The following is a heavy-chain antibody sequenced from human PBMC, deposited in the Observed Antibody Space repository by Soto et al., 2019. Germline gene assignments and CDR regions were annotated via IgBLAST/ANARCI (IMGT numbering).Heavy chain of an antibody. CDR3: ARDLYSSSWYRPVRGDAFDI. D-gene: IGHD6-13*01. V-gene: IGHV1-18*01. CDR2: ISAYNGNT. Sequence: QVQLVQSGAEVKKPGASVKVSCKASGYTFTSYGINWVRQAPGQGLEWVGWISAYNGNTNYAQKLQGRVTMTTDTSTSTAYMELRSLRSDDTAVYYCARDLYSSSWYRPVRGDAFDIWGQGTMVTVSS. CDR1: GYTFTSYG. J-gene: IGHJ3*02.